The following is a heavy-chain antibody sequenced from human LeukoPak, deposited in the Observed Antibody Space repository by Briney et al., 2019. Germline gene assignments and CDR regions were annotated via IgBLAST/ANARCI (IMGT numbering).Heavy chain of an antibody. J-gene: IGHJ6*01. Sequence: PGGSLRLSCAASGFTFSNAWMSWVRQAPGKGLEWVSVIYSGGSTYYADSVKGRFTISRDNSKNTLYLQMNSLRAEDTAVYYCARAVPYYYYGMDVWGQGTTVTVSS. CDR1: GFTFSNAW. V-gene: IGHV3-66*01. CDR3: ARAVPYYYYGMDV. D-gene: IGHD2-2*01. CDR2: IYSGGST.